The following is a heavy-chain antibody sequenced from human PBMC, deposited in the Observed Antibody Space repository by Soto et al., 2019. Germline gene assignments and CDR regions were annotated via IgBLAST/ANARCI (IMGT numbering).Heavy chain of an antibody. D-gene: IGHD6-19*01. CDR3: ARVRPYSSGWWHVGGFDP. J-gene: IGHJ5*02. Sequence: ASVKVSCKASGYTFTSYYMHWARQAPGQGLEWMGIINPSGGSTSYAQKFQGRVTMTRDTSTSTVYMELSSLRSEDTAVYYCARVRPYSSGWWHVGGFDPWGQGTLVTVSS. CDR2: INPSGGST. CDR1: GYTFTSYY. V-gene: IGHV1-46*01.